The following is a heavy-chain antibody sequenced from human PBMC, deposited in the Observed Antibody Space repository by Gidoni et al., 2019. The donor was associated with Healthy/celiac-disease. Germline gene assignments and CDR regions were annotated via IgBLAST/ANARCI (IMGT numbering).Heavy chain of an antibody. CDR3: ARGFVAGRSSSWSPYYGMDV. D-gene: IGHD6-13*01. CDR1: GGSFSGYY. Sequence: QVQLQQWGAGLLKPSETLSLTCAVYGGSFSGYYWSWIRQPPGKGLEWIGEINHSGSTNYNPSLKSRVTISVDTSKNQFSLKLSSVTAADTAVYYCARGFVAGRSSSWSPYYGMDVWGQGTTVTVSS. V-gene: IGHV4-34*01. J-gene: IGHJ6*02. CDR2: INHSGST.